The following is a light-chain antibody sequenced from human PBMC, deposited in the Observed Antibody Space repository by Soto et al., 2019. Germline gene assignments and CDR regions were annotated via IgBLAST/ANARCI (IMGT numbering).Light chain of an antibody. CDR1: SSDVGGYNY. Sequence: QSALTQPASVSGPPGQPITISCTGTSSDVGGYNYVSWYQQHPGKAPKLMIYEVSNRPSGVSNRFSGSKSGNTASLTISGLQAEDEADYYCSSYTSSSTLVFGTGTKVTVL. CDR2: EVS. J-gene: IGLJ1*01. CDR3: SSYTSSSTLV. V-gene: IGLV2-14*01.